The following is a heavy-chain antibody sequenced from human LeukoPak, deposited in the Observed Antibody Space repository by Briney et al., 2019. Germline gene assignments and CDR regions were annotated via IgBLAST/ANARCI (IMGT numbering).Heavy chain of an antibody. Sequence: PGGSLRLSCAASGFTFSSYSMKWVRQAPGKGLVWVSRIDSSGIDITYADSVEGRFTISRDNAKSTLYLQMNSLRAKDTAVYYCARVGPIEVAGTHPDYYYFYMDVWGKGTTVTISS. CDR2: IDSSGIDI. D-gene: IGHD6-19*01. V-gene: IGHV3-74*01. CDR3: ARVGPIEVAGTHPDYYYFYMDV. CDR1: GFTFSSYS. J-gene: IGHJ6*03.